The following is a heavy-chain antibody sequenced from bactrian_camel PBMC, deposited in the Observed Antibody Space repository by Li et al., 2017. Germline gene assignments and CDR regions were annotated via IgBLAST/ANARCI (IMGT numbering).Heavy chain of an antibody. CDR3: AANWAGWGY. CDR2: IDTGDVT. D-gene: IGHD5*01. J-gene: IGHJ4*01. Sequence: VQLVESGGGLVQPGGSLRLSCAASGFIFSSYAMSWVRQAPGKGLEWVSTIDTGDVTYEANSLKGRFTISRDNAQNTVYLHLNSLKTEDTAVYYCAANWAGWGYWGQGTQVTVS. CDR1: GFIFSSYA. V-gene: IGHV3S40*01.